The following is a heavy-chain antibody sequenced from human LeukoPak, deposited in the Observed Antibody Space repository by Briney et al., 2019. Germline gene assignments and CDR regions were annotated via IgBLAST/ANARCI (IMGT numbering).Heavy chain of an antibody. CDR2: IYHSGST. D-gene: IGHD1-26*01. J-gene: IGHJ4*02. Sequence: PSQTLSLTCTVSGGSISSGGYYWSWIRQPPGKGLEWIGYIYHSGSTYYNPSLKSRVTISVDRSKNQFSLKLSSVTAADTAVYYCARDGYSGSYLLFDYWGQGTLVTVSS. V-gene: IGHV4-30-2*01. CDR3: ARDGYSGSYLLFDY. CDR1: GGSISSGGYY.